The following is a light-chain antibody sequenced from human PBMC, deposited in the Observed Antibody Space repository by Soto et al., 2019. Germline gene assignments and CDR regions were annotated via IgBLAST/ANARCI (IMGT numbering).Light chain of an antibody. V-gene: IGKV1-5*03. J-gene: IGKJ1*01. Sequence: DIQMTQSPSTLSGSVGDRVTITCRASQTISSWLAWYQQKPGKAPKLLIYKASTLKSGVPSRFSGNGSGTEFTLTISSLQPDDFATYYCQQYMSYSFGQGTKVDI. CDR1: QTISSW. CDR3: QQYMSYS. CDR2: KAS.